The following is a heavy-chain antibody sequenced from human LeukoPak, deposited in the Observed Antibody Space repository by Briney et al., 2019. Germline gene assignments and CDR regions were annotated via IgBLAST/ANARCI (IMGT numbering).Heavy chain of an antibody. CDR2: ISAYNGNT. V-gene: IGHV1-18*01. CDR3: ARTPDYGDYAYYYGMDV. D-gene: IGHD4-17*01. J-gene: IGHJ6*02. Sequence: ASVKVSCKASGYTFTSYGISWVRQAPGQGLEWMGWISAYNGNTNYAQKFQGRVTITADESTSTAYMELSSLRSEDTAVYYCARTPDYGDYAYYYGMDVWGQGTTVTVSS. CDR1: GYTFTSYG.